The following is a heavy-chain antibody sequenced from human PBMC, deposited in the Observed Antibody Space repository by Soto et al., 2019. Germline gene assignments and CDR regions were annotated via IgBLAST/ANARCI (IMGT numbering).Heavy chain of an antibody. CDR1: GGSFSGYY. V-gene: IGHV4-34*01. D-gene: IGHD3-3*01. Sequence: PSETLSLTCAVYGGSFSGYYWSWIRQPPGKGLEWIGEINHSGSTNYNPSLKSRCTISVDTSKNQLALKLSSVTAADTAVYYCARELRFLEWLVPYYYYGMDFWGQGTTVTVSS. CDR2: INHSGST. J-gene: IGHJ6*02. CDR3: ARELRFLEWLVPYYYYGMDF.